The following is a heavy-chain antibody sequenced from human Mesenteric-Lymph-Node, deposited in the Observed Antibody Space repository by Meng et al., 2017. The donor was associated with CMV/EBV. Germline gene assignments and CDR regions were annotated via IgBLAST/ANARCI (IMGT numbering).Heavy chain of an antibody. CDR1: GFTFNSYA. J-gene: IGHJ5*01. V-gene: IGHV3-74*03. CDR3: ARPSDS. CDR2: INSDGSVT. Sequence: GGSLRLSCAASGFTFNSYAMSWVRQVPGKGLVWVSRINSDGSVTTYADSVKGRFTISRDNAKNTLYLQMNSLRVDDSAVYYCARPSDSWGQGTLVTVSS.